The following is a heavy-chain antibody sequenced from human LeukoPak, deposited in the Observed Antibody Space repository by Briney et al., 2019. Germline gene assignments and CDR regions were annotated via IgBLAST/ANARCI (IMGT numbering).Heavy chain of an antibody. J-gene: IGHJ4*02. D-gene: IGHD6-13*01. V-gene: IGHV4-59*01. CDR1: GGSISSYY. CDR2: IYYSGST. Sequence: KPSETLSLTCTVSGGSISSYYWSWIRQPPGKGLEWIGYIYYSGSTNYNPSLKSRVTISVDTSKNQFSLKLSSVTAADTAVYYCARDYSASSPGGYWGQGTLVTVSS. CDR3: ARDYSASSPGGY.